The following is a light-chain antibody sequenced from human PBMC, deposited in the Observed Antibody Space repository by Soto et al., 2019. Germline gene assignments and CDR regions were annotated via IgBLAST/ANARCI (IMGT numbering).Light chain of an antibody. J-gene: IGKJ4*01. CDR1: QSVSSN. Sequence: EIVMTQSPATLSVSPGERATLSCRASQSVSSNLAWYQQKPGQAPRLLIYGVSTRATGIPARFSGSGSGTEFTLTISSLQSEDFAVSYCQQYNNWPLTFGGGTKVEIK. CDR2: GVS. V-gene: IGKV3D-15*01. CDR3: QQYNNWPLT.